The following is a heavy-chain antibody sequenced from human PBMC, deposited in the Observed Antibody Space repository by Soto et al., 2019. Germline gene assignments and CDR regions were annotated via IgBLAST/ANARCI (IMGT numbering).Heavy chain of an antibody. CDR2: ISYDGSNK. J-gene: IGHJ6*02. V-gene: IGHV3-30-3*01. CDR3: AKDLELTTYYYYGMDV. Sequence: GGSLRLSCAASGFTFSSYAMHWVRQAPGKGLEWVAVISYDGSNKYYADSVKGRFTISRDNSKNTLYLQMNSLRAEGTAVYYCAKDLELTTYYYYGMDVWGQGTTVTVSS. D-gene: IGHD3-3*01. CDR1: GFTFSSYA.